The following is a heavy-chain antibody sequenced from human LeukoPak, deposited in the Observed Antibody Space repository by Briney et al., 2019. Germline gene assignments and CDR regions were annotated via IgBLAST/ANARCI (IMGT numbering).Heavy chain of an antibody. D-gene: IGHD2-15*01. V-gene: IGHV4-39*01. CDR2: ILYTGSS. CDR3: ARRASGSGGTQAGMDV. J-gene: IGHJ6*02. CDR1: GGSIRSDVHY. Sequence: ASETLSLTCTVSGGSIRSDVHYWDWIRQPPGKGLEWIGSILYTGSSWVKPSLNSRASISVDTSNNQFSLRLRSVHATDTALYHCARRASGSGGTQAGMDVWGQGTTVTVSS.